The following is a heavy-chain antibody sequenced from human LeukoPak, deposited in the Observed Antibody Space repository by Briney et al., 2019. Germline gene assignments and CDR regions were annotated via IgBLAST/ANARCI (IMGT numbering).Heavy chain of an antibody. CDR2: INHSGST. CDR1: GGSFSGYY. D-gene: IGHD3-10*01. Sequence: SETLSLTCAVSGGSFSGYYWSWIRQPPGKGLEWIGEINHSGSTNYNPSLKSRVTISVDTSKNQFSLKLSSVTAADTAVYYCARGCPLLLWFGELRGDWFDPWGQGTLVTVSS. V-gene: IGHV4-34*01. J-gene: IGHJ5*02. CDR3: ARGCPLLLWFGELRGDWFDP.